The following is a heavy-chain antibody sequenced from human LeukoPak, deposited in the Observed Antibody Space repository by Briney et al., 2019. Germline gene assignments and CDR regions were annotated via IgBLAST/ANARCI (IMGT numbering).Heavy chain of an antibody. CDR2: ISVSGGGT. Sequence: GGSLRLSCVASGFTFSAYTMTWVRQAPGKGLDWVSSISVSGGGTYYADSVRGRFTISRDNSKNTLYLHMNSLRAEDTAVYYCVKDWRDESNCGGDCLQYWGQGTLVTVSS. V-gene: IGHV3-23*01. CDR1: GFTFSAYT. D-gene: IGHD2-21*02. J-gene: IGHJ4*02. CDR3: VKDWRDESNCGGDCLQY.